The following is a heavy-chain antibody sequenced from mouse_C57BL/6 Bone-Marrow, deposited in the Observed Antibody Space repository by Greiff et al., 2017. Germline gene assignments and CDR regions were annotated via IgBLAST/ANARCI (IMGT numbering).Heavy chain of an antibody. Sequence: EVMLVESGGGLVQPKGSLKLSCAASGFSFNTYAMNLFRQAPGKGLEWVARIRSKSNNYATYYADSVKDRVTISRDDAESMLYLQMNNLKTEDTAMYYCVRGGLYFDYWGQGTTLTVSS. V-gene: IGHV10-1*01. J-gene: IGHJ2*01. CDR2: IRSKSNNYAT. CDR1: GFSFNTYA. D-gene: IGHD1-1*02. CDR3: VRGGLYFDY.